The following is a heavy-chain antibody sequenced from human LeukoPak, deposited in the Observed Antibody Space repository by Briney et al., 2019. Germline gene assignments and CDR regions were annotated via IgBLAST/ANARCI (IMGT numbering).Heavy chain of an antibody. D-gene: IGHD6-19*01. Sequence: SETPSLTCAVYGGSFSGYYWSWIRQPPGKGLEWIGEINHSGSTNYNPSLKSRVTISVDTSKNQFSLKLSSVTAADTAVYYCARPRYSSGWSIFDYWGQGTLVTVSS. CDR2: INHSGST. V-gene: IGHV4-34*01. J-gene: IGHJ4*02. CDR3: ARPRYSSGWSIFDY. CDR1: GGSFSGYY.